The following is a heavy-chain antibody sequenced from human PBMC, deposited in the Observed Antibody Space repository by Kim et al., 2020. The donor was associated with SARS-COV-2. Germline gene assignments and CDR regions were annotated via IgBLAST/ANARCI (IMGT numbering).Heavy chain of an antibody. V-gene: IGHV4-59*13. J-gene: IGHJ6*01. D-gene: IGHD6-6*01. CDR3: STGARWGSSSSWSLADYYG. Sequence: SETLSLTCTVSGGSISSYYLSWIRQPPGKGLEWVGYIYYSGSTNYNPSPKSRGTISVDTSKNQSSLMLISVPAADAAAYYYSTGARWGSSSSWSLADYYG. CDR2: IYYSGST. CDR1: GGSISSYY.